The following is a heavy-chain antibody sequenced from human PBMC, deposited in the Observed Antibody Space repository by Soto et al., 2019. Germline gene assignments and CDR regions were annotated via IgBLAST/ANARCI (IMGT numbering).Heavy chain of an antibody. CDR3: ARRDRSGFSYWLDT. CDR2: IYFSGTT. D-gene: IGHD3-22*01. Sequence: SETLSLTCTVSGGSISSGDYYWSWIRQHPGKGLEWIGTIYFSGTTYYNPSLKSRVTISVDTSKNQFSLNLSSVTAADTAVYYCARRDRSGFSYWLDTWGRGTLVTVSS. J-gene: IGHJ5*02. CDR1: GGSISSGDYY. V-gene: IGHV4-31*03.